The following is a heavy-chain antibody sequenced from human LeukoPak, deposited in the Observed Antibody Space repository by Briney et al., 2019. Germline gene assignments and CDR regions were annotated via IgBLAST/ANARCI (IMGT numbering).Heavy chain of an antibody. CDR3: ARGRRDGHNSDC. D-gene: IGHD5-24*01. V-gene: IGHV3-53*01. CDR2: IYSGGST. Sequence: GGCLRLSCAASGFTVSSNYMSWVRQAPGKGLEWVSVIYSGGSTYYADSVKGRFTISRDNSKNTLYLQMNSLRAEDTAVYYCARGRRDGHNSDCWGQGTLVTVSS. J-gene: IGHJ4*02. CDR1: GFTVSSNY.